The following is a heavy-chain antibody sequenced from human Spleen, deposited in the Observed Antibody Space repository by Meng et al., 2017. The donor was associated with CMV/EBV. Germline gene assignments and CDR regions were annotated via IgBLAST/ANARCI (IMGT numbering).Heavy chain of an antibody. CDR3: ANYYGGNSGGLDP. CDR2: IYYSGST. Sequence: SGGFISSGEYYCSWIRQPPGKGLEWIGYIYYSGSTYYNPSLRSRVTISVDTSKNQFSLKLNSVTAADTAVYYCANYYGGNSGGLDPWGQGTLVTVSS. J-gene: IGHJ5*02. CDR1: GGFISSGEYY. D-gene: IGHD4-23*01. V-gene: IGHV4-30-4*08.